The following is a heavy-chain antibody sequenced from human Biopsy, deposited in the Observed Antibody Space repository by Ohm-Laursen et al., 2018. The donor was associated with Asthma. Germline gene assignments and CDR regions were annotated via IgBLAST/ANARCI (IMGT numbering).Heavy chain of an antibody. Sequence: SQTLSLTCTVSGDSINSYYWTWIRQPPGKGLEWIGYVFYGGATNYNPSLKSRVTISVDTSKNQFFLRLSSVTAADTAVYYCARGVVYGGDSYAEYFQHWGQGTLVTVSS. J-gene: IGHJ1*01. CDR3: ARGVVYGGDSYAEYFQH. CDR1: GDSINSYY. D-gene: IGHD4-23*01. V-gene: IGHV4-59*01. CDR2: VFYGGAT.